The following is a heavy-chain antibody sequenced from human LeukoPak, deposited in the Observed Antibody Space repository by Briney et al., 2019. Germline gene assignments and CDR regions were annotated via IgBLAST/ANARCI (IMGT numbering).Heavy chain of an antibody. J-gene: IGHJ2*01. Sequence: ASVKVSCKASGYTFISYGINWVRQAPRQGLEWMGWISAYNGNTNYAQKLQGRVTMTTDTSTSTAYMELRSLRSDDTAVYYCARGIGSGSHRYFDLWGRGTLVTVSS. CDR1: GYTFISYG. CDR3: ARGIGSGSHRYFDL. CDR2: ISAYNGNT. V-gene: IGHV1-18*01. D-gene: IGHD3-10*01.